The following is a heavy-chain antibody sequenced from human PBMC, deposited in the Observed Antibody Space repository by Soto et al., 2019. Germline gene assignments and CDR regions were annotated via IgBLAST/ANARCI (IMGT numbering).Heavy chain of an antibody. V-gene: IGHV3-30*18. CDR3: AKEGRQWLTYYYYGMDV. CDR1: VFSCISYG. CDR2: ISYDGIKE. D-gene: IGHD6-19*01. Sequence: GSLRLSGAASVFSCISYGMHWVRQGPGQGPEWVAVISYDGIKETYADSVKGRFTISRDNSKNTLYLQMNSLRVEDTALYYCAKEGRQWLTYYYYGMDVWGQGTSVTVSS. J-gene: IGHJ6*02.